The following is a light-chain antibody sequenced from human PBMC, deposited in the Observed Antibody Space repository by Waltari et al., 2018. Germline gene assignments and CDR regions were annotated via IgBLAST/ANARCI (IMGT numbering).Light chain of an antibody. J-gene: IGLJ3*02. CDR1: GSNTGGYT. Sequence: QSVLTQPPSASGTPGQRVTISCSGAGSNTGGYTVSWYQLLPGAAPKLLLYSDSQRSSGVPDRFSGSKSGTSASLTISGLQSEDEADYYCAAWDDSLNGPDWVFGGGTKLTVL. CDR3: AAWDDSLNGPDWV. CDR2: SDS. V-gene: IGLV1-44*01.